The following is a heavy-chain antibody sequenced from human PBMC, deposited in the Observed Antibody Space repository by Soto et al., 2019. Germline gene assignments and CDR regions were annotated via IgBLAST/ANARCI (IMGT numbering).Heavy chain of an antibody. CDR3: VKEYCTGGTCFDAFDL. CDR1: GFIFSDYE. D-gene: IGHD2-8*02. Sequence: EAELVESGGGLVQPGGSLTLSCAASGFIFSDYEVDWVRQAPGRGPEWISYISDGGTTIYYAASVKGRFTISRDDAKKSLYLHMNNLRVDGTAIYFCVKEYCTGGTCFDAFDLWGQGTVVTVSS. CDR2: ISDGGTTI. J-gene: IGHJ3*01. V-gene: IGHV3-48*03.